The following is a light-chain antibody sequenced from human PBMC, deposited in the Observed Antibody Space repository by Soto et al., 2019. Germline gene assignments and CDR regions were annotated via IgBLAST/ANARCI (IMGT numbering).Light chain of an antibody. CDR2: DAS. CDR3: HPSAGSPTWT. CDR1: QTIRYS. V-gene: IGKV1-39*01. Sequence: DIQMTQSPSSLSASVGDRVTITCRASQTIRYSLNWYQQKPGKAPKVLIYDASTLQSGVPPRFTGSGSATDFALATSTLHPRDFTSYSCHPSAGSPTWTCGQGTRV. J-gene: IGKJ1*01.